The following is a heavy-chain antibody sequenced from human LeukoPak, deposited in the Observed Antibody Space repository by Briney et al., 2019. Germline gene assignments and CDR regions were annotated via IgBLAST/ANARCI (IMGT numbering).Heavy chain of an antibody. J-gene: IGHJ4*02. V-gene: IGHV4-34*01. CDR1: AGSISSYY. CDR2: INHSGST. Sequence: SETLSLTCSVSAGSISSYYWSWIRQPPGKGLEWIGEINHSGSTNYNPSLKSRVTISVDTSKNQFSLKLSSVTAADTAVYYCARRRSKLNSSRYPLDYWGQGTLVTVSS. CDR3: ARRRSKLNSSRYPLDY. D-gene: IGHD6-13*01.